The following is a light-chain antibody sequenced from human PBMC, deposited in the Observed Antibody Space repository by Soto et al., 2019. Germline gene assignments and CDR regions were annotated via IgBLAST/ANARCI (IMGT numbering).Light chain of an antibody. CDR3: QQRSDWPLLT. V-gene: IGKV3-11*01. CDR1: QSVSSY. CDR2: DAS. Sequence: EIVLTQSPATLSLSPGDRATLSCRASQSVSSYLAWYQQKPGQAPRLLIYDASNRATGIPARFSGSGSGTDFTLTISSLEPDDSAVYYCQQRSDWPLLTFGGGTKVEIK. J-gene: IGKJ4*01.